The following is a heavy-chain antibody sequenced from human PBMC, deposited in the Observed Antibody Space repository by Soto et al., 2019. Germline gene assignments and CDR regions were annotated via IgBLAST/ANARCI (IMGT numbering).Heavy chain of an antibody. CDR3: AGGSGWLSDS. D-gene: IGHD3-3*01. CDR2: IKQDGSEQ. CDR1: GFTFGSYW. V-gene: IGHV3-7*05. J-gene: IGHJ4*02. Sequence: EVHLVESGGGLVQPGGSLRLSCAASGFTFGSYWMNWVRQAAGKGLEWVAIIKQDGSEQRYVDSVKGRFTITRDNAKNSLYLQMNSLRVEDTAVYYCAGGSGWLSDSWGQGTLVTVSS.